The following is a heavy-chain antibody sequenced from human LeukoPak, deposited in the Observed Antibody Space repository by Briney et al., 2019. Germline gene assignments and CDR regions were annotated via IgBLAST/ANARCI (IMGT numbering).Heavy chain of an antibody. CDR1: GFTFRSYW. CDR2: IYSGGST. D-gene: IGHD3-22*01. V-gene: IGHV3-66*01. J-gene: IGHJ4*02. Sequence: GGSLRLSCAASGFTFRSYWMHWVRQAPGKGLVWVSVIYSGGSTYYADSVKGRFTISRDNSKNTLYLQMNSLRAEDTAVYYCARDLNNYDSSGYYYWGQGTLVTVSS. CDR3: ARDLNNYDSSGYYY.